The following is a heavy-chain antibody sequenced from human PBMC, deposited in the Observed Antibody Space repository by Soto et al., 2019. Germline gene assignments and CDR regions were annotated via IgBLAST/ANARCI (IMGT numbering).Heavy chain of an antibody. CDR3: ARDRGGDVGQFLFPDGFDL. CDR2: IGGSGGTK. D-gene: IGHD3-10*01. J-gene: IGHJ3*01. V-gene: IGHV3-48*03. Sequence: EEQMVESGGGLVQPGGSLRLSCAASGFTFSSYEMNWVRQAPGMGLEWISYIGGSGGTKYSADSVKGRFTISRDNAQNSLYLQMNSLRAEDTAVYYCARDRGGDVGQFLFPDGFDLWDQGTMVTVSS. CDR1: GFTFSSYE.